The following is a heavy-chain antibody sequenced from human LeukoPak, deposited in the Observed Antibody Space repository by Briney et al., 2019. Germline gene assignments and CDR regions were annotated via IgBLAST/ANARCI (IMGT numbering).Heavy chain of an antibody. CDR1: GYTLNGYY. CDR2: INPNSGGT. J-gene: IGHJ3*02. D-gene: IGHD2-21*02. Sequence: ASVKVSCKASGYTLNGYYMLWVRQAPGQGLEWMGWINPNSGGTSYAQKFQGRVTMTRDTSISTAYMELSRLRSDDTAVYYCARYCNSGGACSAGDSFDIWGQGTMVTVSS. CDR3: ARYCNSGGACSAGDSFDI. V-gene: IGHV1-2*02.